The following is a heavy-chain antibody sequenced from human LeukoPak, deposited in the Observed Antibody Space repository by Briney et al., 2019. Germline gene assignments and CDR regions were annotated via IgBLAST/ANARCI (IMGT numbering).Heavy chain of an antibody. CDR3: AKDWDDYGDYVPYYFDY. Sequence: GGSLRLSCAASGFTFRSFGMTWVRQAPGKGLEWVSGITASSGTTYYADSVKGRFTISRDNSKNTLYLQMNSLRAEDTAVYYCAKDWDDYGDYVPYYFDYWGQGTLVTVSS. D-gene: IGHD4-17*01. CDR2: ITASSGTT. CDR1: GFTFRSFG. J-gene: IGHJ4*02. V-gene: IGHV3-23*01.